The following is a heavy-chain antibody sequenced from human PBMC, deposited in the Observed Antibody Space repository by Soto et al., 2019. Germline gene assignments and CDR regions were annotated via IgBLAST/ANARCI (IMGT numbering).Heavy chain of an antibody. V-gene: IGHV3-72*01. CDR2: TRNKANSYST. CDR3: ARAGYFGSDTYSFDL. CDR1: GFTPSDHF. D-gene: IGHD2-21*01. J-gene: IGHJ5*02. Sequence: PGGSLRLSCAASGFTPSDHFMDWVRQAPGKGLEWVGRTRNKANSYSTEYAASVKGRFSISRDDSGNSLYLQMNSLKTEDTAVYFCARAGYFGSDTYSFDLWGQGTLVTVSS.